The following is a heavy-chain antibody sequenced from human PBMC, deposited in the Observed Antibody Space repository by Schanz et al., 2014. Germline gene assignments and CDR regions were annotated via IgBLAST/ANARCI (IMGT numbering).Heavy chain of an antibody. Sequence: QVQLVQSGAEVKKPGSSVKVSCKASGGTFSSYTISWVRQAPGQGLEWMGWISAYNGNTNYALKLQGRVTMTTDTSTGTAYMELRSLRSDDTAVYYCARGGYSSGWYDRDIAHFDYWGQGTLVTVSS. J-gene: IGHJ4*02. V-gene: IGHV1-18*01. CDR1: GGTFSSYT. CDR2: ISAYNGNT. CDR3: ARGGYSSGWYDRDIAHFDY. D-gene: IGHD6-19*01.